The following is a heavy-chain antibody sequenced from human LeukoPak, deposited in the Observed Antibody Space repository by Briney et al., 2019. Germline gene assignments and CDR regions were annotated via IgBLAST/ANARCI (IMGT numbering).Heavy chain of an antibody. J-gene: IGHJ4*02. CDR3: ARDVRKMGIVGAPSCDY. CDR2: ISAYNGNT. V-gene: IGHV1-18*01. D-gene: IGHD1-26*01. Sequence: ASVKVSCEASGYTFTSYGISWVRQAPGQGLEWMGWISAYNGNTNYAQKLQGRVTMTTDTSTSTAYMELRSLRSDDTAVYYCARDVRKMGIVGAPSCDYWGQGTLVTVSS. CDR1: GYTFTSYG.